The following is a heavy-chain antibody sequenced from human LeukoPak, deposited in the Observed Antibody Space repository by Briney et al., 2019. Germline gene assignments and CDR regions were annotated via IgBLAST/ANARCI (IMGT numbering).Heavy chain of an antibody. D-gene: IGHD2-15*01. CDR3: ARGKWYGDY. CDR1: NGSISTYY. Sequence: TSETLSLTCTVSNGSISTYYWTWIRQSPGKGLEWIGYIYYSGGTNYNPSLKSRVTISVDTSKNQFSLKLDSVTAADTAVYYCARGKWYGDYWGQGTLVTVSS. V-gene: IGHV4-59*01. CDR2: IYYSGGT. J-gene: IGHJ4*02.